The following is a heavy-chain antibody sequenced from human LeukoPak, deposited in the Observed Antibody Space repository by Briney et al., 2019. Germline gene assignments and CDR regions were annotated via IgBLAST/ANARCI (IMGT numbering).Heavy chain of an antibody. CDR2: IYYSGST. CDR3: ARGRHGSGSYYNFGVYYMDV. Sequence: SETLSLTCTVSGGSISSYYWSWIRQPPGKGLEWIGYIYYSGSTNYNPSLKSRVTISVDTSKNQFSLKLSSVTAADTAVYYCARGRHGSGSYYNFGVYYMDVWGKGTTVTVSS. D-gene: IGHD3-10*01. CDR1: GGSISSYY. J-gene: IGHJ6*03. V-gene: IGHV4-59*01.